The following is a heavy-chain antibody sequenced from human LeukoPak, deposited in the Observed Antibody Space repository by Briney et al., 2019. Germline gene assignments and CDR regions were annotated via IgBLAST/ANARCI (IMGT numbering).Heavy chain of an antibody. CDR2: ISYDGSDK. CDR1: GFTFSSYA. V-gene: IGHV3-30*04. CDR3: AKGVQELRGYFDY. Sequence: GGSLRLSCAASGFTFSSYAMHWVRQAPGKGLEWVAFISYDGSDKYYADSVKGRFTISRDNSKNTLYLQMDSLRAEDTAVYYCAKGVQELRGYFDYWGQGTLVTVSS. D-gene: IGHD1-26*01. J-gene: IGHJ4*02.